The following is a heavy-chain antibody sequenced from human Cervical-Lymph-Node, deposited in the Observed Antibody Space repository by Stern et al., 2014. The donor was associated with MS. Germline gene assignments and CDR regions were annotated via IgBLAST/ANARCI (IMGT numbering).Heavy chain of an antibody. D-gene: IGHD2-21*02. CDR1: GLTVSNNY. Sequence: QLVQSGGGLVQPGGSLRLSCAASGLTVSNNYMSWVRQAPGKGLEWVSLLYASGTTSYADSVKGRFIISRHNSKNTLYLQMNSLRPDDTAVYYCAREGGDDDYYYGLDVWGQGTTVTVSS. CDR2: LYASGTT. V-gene: IGHV3-53*04. CDR3: AREGGDDDYYYGLDV. J-gene: IGHJ6*02.